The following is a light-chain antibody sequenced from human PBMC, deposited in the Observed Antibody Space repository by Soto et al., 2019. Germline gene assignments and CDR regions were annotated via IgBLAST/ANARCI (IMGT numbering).Light chain of an antibody. CDR1: QTISSW. J-gene: IGKJ1*01. V-gene: IGKV1-5*03. CDR2: KAS. CDR3: KHYNSYSQT. Sequence: DIQMTQSPSTLSGSVGDRVTITCRASQTISSWLAWYQQKPGKAPKLLIYKASTLKSGVPSRFSGSGSGTEFPLTISSLQPDDFATYYCKHYNSYSQTFGQGTK.